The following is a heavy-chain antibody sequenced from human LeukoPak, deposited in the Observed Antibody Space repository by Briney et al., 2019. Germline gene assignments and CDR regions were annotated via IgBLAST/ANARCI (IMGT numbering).Heavy chain of an antibody. CDR1: GFTFNSYG. Sequence: GGSLRLSCAASGFTFNSYGMHWVRQAPGKGLEWVAVIWYDVNHKYYADSVKGRFIISRDNSKNTLFLQMNSLRAEDTAVYYCAKVDDILTGHFDYWGQGTLVTVSS. D-gene: IGHD3-9*01. CDR2: IWYDVNHK. CDR3: AKVDDILTGHFDY. V-gene: IGHV3-33*06. J-gene: IGHJ4*02.